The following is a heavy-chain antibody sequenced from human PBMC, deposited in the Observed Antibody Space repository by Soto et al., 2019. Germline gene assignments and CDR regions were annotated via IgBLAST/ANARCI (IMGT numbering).Heavy chain of an antibody. V-gene: IGHV1-46*01. J-gene: IGHJ6*02. CDR1: GYTFTSYY. CDR2: INPSGGST. CDR3: ARPYSSSSPYYYSGMDV. D-gene: IGHD6-6*01. Sequence: ASVKVSCKASGYTFTSYYMHWVRQAPGQGLEWMGIINPSGGSTSYAQKFQGRVTMTRDTSTSTVYMELSSLRSEDTAVYYCARPYSSSSPYYYSGMDVWGQGTTVTVSS.